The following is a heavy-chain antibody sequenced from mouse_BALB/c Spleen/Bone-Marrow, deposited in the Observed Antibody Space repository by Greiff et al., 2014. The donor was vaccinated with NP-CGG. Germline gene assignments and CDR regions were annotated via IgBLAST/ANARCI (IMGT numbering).Heavy chain of an antibody. J-gene: IGHJ4*01. CDR3: AKNSYDIYYYAMDY. Sequence: VKLQESGPGLVQPSQSLSITCTVSGFSLSSYGVHWVRQSPGKGLEWLGVIWRGGSTDYNAAFMSRLSITKDNSKSQVFFKMNSLQADDTAIYYCAKNSYDIYYYAMDYWGQGTSVTVSS. D-gene: IGHD2-3*01. CDR2: IWRGGST. V-gene: IGHV2-5*01. CDR1: GFSLSSYG.